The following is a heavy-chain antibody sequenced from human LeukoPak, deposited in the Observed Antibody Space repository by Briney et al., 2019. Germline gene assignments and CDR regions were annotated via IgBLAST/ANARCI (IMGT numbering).Heavy chain of an antibody. D-gene: IGHD1-26*01. CDR1: GGSISSSSYY. V-gene: IGHV4-39*07. J-gene: IGHJ6*04. CDR3: ARRGYSGSYFV. CDR2: IYYSGST. Sequence: SETLSLTCTVSGGSISSSSYYWGWIRQPPGKGREWSGSIYYSGSTYYNPSLNSPVTISVDTSKNQFSLKLSSVTAADTAVYYCARRGYSGSYFVWGKGTTVTISS.